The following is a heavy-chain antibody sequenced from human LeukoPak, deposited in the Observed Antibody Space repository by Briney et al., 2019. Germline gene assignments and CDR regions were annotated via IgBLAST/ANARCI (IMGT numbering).Heavy chain of an antibody. CDR2: ISGSGSYI. Sequence: GGSLRLSCAASGFTFSDYSMNWVRQTPRKGLEWVSCISGSGSYIYYADSVKGRFTISRDNAKNSLHLQVNSLRAEDTAVYYCVRERFHGLGAPKFDFWGQGTLVTVSS. J-gene: IGHJ4*02. V-gene: IGHV3-21*06. CDR3: VRERFHGLGAPKFDF. CDR1: GFTFSDYS. D-gene: IGHD3-16*01.